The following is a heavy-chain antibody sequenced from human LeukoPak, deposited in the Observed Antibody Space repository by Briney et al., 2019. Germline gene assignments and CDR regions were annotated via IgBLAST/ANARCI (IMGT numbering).Heavy chain of an antibody. CDR2: ISSSGSTI. CDR1: GFTFSDYY. V-gene: IGHV3-11*01. Sequence: SGGSLRLSCAASGFTFSDYYMSWIRQAPGKGLEWVSYISSSGSTIYYADSVKGRFTISRDNSKNTLYLQMNSLRAEDTAVYYCASGESSGPGGDYWGQGTLVTVSS. J-gene: IGHJ4*02. CDR3: ASGESSGPGGDY. D-gene: IGHD3-22*01.